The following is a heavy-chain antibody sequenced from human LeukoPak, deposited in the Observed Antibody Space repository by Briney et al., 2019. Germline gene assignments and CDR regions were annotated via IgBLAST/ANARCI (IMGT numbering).Heavy chain of an antibody. V-gene: IGHV3-11*04. CDR3: ATGPSGYFFNY. CDR2: ISSSGGTI. D-gene: IGHD2-8*02. Sequence: GGSLRLSCAASGFAFSDYYMTWIRQAPGQGPEWISYISSSGGTIFYADSVKGRFTISRDNAKNSVYLQMNSLRAEDTAVYYCATGPSGYFFNYWGQGTLVTVSS. J-gene: IGHJ4*02. CDR1: GFAFSDYY.